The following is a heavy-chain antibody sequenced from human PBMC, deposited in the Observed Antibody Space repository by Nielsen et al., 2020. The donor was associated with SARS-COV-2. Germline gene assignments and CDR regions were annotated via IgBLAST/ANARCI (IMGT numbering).Heavy chain of an antibody. J-gene: IGHJ4*02. CDR2: IDPSDSYI. V-gene: IGHV5-10-1*01. CDR1: GYSFTSHW. D-gene: IGHD3-16*02. Sequence: GESLKISCKGSGYSFTSHWINWVRQMPGKGLEWMGRIDPSDSYINYSPSFQGHVTISTDETISTAYLQWTTLRASDTAMYYCARSSPRGVIVWGQGTLVTVSS. CDR3: ARSSPRGVIV.